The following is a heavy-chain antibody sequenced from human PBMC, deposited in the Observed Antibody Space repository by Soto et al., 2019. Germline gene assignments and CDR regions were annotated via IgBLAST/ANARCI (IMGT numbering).Heavy chain of an antibody. CDR1: GGTFSSYA. J-gene: IGHJ6*02. D-gene: IGHD3-10*01. CDR2: IIPIFGTA. Sequence: ASVKVSCKASGGTFSSYAISWVRQAPGQGLEWMGGIIPIFGTANYAQKFQGRVTITADESTSTAYMELSSLRSEDTAVYYCARENTMVRGVRAYYYYGMDVWGQGTTVTVPS. CDR3: ARENTMVRGVRAYYYYGMDV. V-gene: IGHV1-69*13.